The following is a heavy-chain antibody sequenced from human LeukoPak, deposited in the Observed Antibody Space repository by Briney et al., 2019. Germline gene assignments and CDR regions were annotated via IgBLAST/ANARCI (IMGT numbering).Heavy chain of an antibody. V-gene: IGHV4-59*01. Sequence: SETLSLTCTVSGGSISSYYWSWIRQPPGKGLEWIGYIYYSGSTNYNPSLKSRVTISVDTSKNRFSLKLSSVTAADTAVYYCARGAYSSSSYYYYGMDVWGQGTTVTVSS. D-gene: IGHD6-6*01. J-gene: IGHJ6*02. CDR3: ARGAYSSSSYYYYGMDV. CDR1: GGSISSYY. CDR2: IYYSGST.